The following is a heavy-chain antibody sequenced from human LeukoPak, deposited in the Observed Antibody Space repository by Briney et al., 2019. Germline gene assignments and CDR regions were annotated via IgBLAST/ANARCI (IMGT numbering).Heavy chain of an antibody. J-gene: IGHJ5*02. CDR1: GYTFTSHS. D-gene: IGHD3-10*01. Sequence: ASVKVSCKASGYTFTSHSINWLRQAPGQGLEWMGWINTNTGNPTYAQGFTGRFVFSLDTSVSTAYLQISSLKAEDTAVYYCARATYYYGTGSYYTSPSNWFDPWGQGTLVTVSS. CDR2: INTNTGNP. CDR3: ARATYYYGTGSYYTSPSNWFDP. V-gene: IGHV7-4-1*02.